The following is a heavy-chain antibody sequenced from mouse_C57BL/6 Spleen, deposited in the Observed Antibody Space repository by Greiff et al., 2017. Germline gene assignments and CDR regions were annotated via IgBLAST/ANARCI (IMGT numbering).Heavy chain of an antibody. V-gene: IGHV1-72*01. D-gene: IGHD1-1*01. CDR3: ARYYYGSSDDYFDY. J-gene: IGHJ2*01. Sequence: QVQLQQPGAELVKPGASVKLSCKASGYTFTSYWMHWVKQRPGRGLEWIGRIDPNSGGTTYNEKFKGKVTLTVDKPSSTAYMQLSSLTSEDSAVYDCARYYYGSSDDYFDYWGQGTTLTVSS. CDR2: IDPNSGGT. CDR1: GYTFTSYW.